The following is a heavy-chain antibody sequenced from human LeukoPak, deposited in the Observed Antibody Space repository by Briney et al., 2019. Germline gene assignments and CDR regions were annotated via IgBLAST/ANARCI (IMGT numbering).Heavy chain of an antibody. V-gene: IGHV1-8*03. J-gene: IGHJ4*02. D-gene: IGHD5-24*01. Sequence: ASVKLSCKASGYTFTSYDINWVRQATGQGLEWMGWMNPNSGNTGYAQKFQGRVTITRNTSISTAYMELSSLRSEDTAVYYCARSMAPDDFDYWGQGTLVTVSS. CDR3: ARSMAPDDFDY. CDR2: MNPNSGNT. CDR1: GYTFTSYD.